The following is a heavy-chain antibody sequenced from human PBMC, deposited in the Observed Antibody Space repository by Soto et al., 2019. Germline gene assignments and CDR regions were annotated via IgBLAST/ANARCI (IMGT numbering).Heavy chain of an antibody. Sequence: SETLSLTCTVSGGSISSYYWSWIRQPPGKGLEWIGYIYYSGSTNYNPSLKSRVTISVDTSKNQFSLKLSSVTAADTAVYYCASGPSRGRPRVYYFDYWGQGTLVTVSS. J-gene: IGHJ4*02. V-gene: IGHV4-59*01. CDR1: GGSISSYY. CDR2: IYYSGST. D-gene: IGHD3-16*01. CDR3: ASGPSRGRPRVYYFDY.